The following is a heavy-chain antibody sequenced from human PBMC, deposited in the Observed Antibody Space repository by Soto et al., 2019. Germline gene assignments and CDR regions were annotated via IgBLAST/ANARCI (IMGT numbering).Heavy chain of an antibody. D-gene: IGHD3-3*01. Sequence: EVQLVESGGGLVKPGGSLRLSFEASGFTFSNAWMSWVRQAPGKGMEWVGRIKRKTDGWTADYAANGKGRFTISRDDAKNTLYLQKNSLKTEDTAVYYCTTGEPIFGFPFDYWGQGTLVTVSS. CDR2: IKRKTDGWTA. V-gene: IGHV3-15*01. CDR3: TTGEPIFGFPFDY. CDR1: GFTFSNAW. J-gene: IGHJ4*02.